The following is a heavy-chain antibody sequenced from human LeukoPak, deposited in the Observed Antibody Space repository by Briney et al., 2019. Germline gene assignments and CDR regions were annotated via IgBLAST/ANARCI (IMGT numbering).Heavy chain of an antibody. D-gene: IGHD1-1*01. Sequence: GGSLRLSCEASGVTFSSYVMSWVRQAPGKGPEWVSGISGSGGGTYYADSVKGRFTISRDQAKNTVYLQMNSLRVEDTAVYYCVRVTTTHFDSWGQGTLVTVSS. CDR1: GVTFSSYV. J-gene: IGHJ4*02. V-gene: IGHV3-23*01. CDR2: ISGSGGGT. CDR3: VRVTTTHFDS.